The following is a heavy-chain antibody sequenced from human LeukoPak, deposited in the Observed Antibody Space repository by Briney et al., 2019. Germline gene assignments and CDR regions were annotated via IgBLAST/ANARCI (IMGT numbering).Heavy chain of an antibody. CDR2: IYYSGSA. CDR1: GGSISSYY. J-gene: IGHJ4*02. V-gene: IGHV4-59*08. CDR3: AATMVRGVHTHFDY. Sequence: SDTLSLTCTVSGGSISSYYWNWIPQPPGKGREWIGYIYYSGSANYNPSLKSRVTISVDTSKNQFSLKLSSVTAADTAVYYRAATMVRGVHTHFDYWGQGTLVTVSS. D-gene: IGHD3-10*01.